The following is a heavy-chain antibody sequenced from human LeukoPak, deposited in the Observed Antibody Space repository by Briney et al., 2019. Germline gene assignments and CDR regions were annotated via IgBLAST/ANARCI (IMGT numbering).Heavy chain of an antibody. V-gene: IGHV4-4*09. CDR3: ATYYDYKVAPFDV. CDR2: INTNGRT. CDR1: GGSIGDYQ. Sequence: PSETLSLTCAVSGGSIGDYQWSWTRQPPGKGLEWIGHINTNGRTDYNPSIRSRLTFSVDTSRDQFSLKLCSVTAAGTAMYYCATYYDYKVAPFDVSGQGTLVTVSS. J-gene: IGHJ4*02. D-gene: IGHD5-12*01.